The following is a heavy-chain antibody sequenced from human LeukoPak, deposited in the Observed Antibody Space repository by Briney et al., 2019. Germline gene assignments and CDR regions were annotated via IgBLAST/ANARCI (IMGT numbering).Heavy chain of an antibody. CDR3: ARDSATDRYNWFGP. Sequence: TGGSLRLSCAASGFTFSSFSMNWVRQAPGKGLEWVSCITSSSSHTYYADSVKGRFTISRDDAQKSLYLQMNSLVAEDTAVYYCARDSATDRYNWFGPWGRGTLVTVSS. D-gene: IGHD3-10*01. CDR2: ITSSSSHT. J-gene: IGHJ5*02. V-gene: IGHV3-21*01. CDR1: GFTFSSFS.